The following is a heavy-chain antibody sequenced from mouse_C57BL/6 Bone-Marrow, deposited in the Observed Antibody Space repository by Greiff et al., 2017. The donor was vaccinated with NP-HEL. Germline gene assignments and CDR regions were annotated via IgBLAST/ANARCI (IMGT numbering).Heavy chain of an antibody. D-gene: IGHD1-1*01. CDR1: GYAFSSSW. V-gene: IGHV1-82*01. Sequence: QVQLKQSGPELVKPGASVKISCKASGYAFSSSWMNWVKQRPGKGLEWIGRIYPGDGDTNYNGKFKGKATLTADKSSSTAYMQLSSLTSEDSAVYFCARDYGSRGWYFDVWGTGTTVTVSS. CDR2: IYPGDGDT. CDR3: ARDYGSRGWYFDV. J-gene: IGHJ1*03.